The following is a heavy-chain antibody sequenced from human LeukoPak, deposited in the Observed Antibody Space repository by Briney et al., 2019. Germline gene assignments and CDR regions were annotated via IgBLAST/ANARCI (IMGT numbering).Heavy chain of an antibody. CDR1: GGSFSGYY. D-gene: IGHD6-13*01. Sequence: PSETLSLTCAVYGGSFSGYYWTWIRQPPGKGLEWIGEVNHSGTTNYKPSLKSRVTISVDKSKNHFSLKLTSVTAADTAVYYCARSGYSINWYYWGQGTLVTVSS. V-gene: IGHV4-34*01. J-gene: IGHJ4*02. CDR3: ARSGYSINWYY. CDR2: VNHSGTT.